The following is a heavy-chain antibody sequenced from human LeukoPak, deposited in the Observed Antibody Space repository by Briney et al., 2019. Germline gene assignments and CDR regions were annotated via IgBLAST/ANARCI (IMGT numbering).Heavy chain of an antibody. D-gene: IGHD2-21*01. CDR3: VTALPVPDY. J-gene: IGHJ4*02. Sequence: PSETLSLTCTVSGGSISSYYWSWIRQPPGKGLEWIGYIYYSGSTNYNPSLKSRVTISVDTSKNQFSLKLSSVTAADTAVYYCVTALPVPDYWGQGTLVTVSS. CDR2: IYYSGST. V-gene: IGHV4-59*12. CDR1: GGSISSYY.